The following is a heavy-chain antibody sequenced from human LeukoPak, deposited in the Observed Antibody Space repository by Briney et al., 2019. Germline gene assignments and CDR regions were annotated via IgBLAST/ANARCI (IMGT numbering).Heavy chain of an antibody. V-gene: IGHV3-21*01. CDR2: ISSSSSYI. D-gene: IGHD2-15*01. J-gene: IGHJ3*02. CDR3: ARDATSIVVVARRAFDI. CDR1: GLTFSSYS. Sequence: GGSLRLSCAASGLTFSSYSMNWVRQAPGKGLEWVSSISSSSSYIYYADSVKGRFTISRDNAKNSLYLQMNSLRAEDTAVYYCARDATSIVVVARRAFDIWGQGTMVTVSS.